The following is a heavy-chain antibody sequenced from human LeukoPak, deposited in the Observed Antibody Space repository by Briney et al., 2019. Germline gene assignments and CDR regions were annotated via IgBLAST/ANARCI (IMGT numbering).Heavy chain of an antibody. V-gene: IGHV3-64*01. D-gene: IGHD6-13*01. J-gene: IGHJ4*02. CDR3: ARAWAAAGN. Sequence: GGSLRLSCAASGFTFSSYAMHWVRQAPGKGLEYVPAISSNGGSTYYANSVKGRFTISRDNSKNTLYLQMGSLRAEDMAVYYCARAWAAAGNWGQGTLVTVSS. CDR1: GFTFSSYA. CDR2: ISSNGGST.